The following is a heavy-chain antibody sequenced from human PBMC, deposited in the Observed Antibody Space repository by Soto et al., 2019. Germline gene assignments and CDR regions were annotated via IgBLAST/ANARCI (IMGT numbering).Heavy chain of an antibody. V-gene: IGHV3-74*01. D-gene: IGHD2-15*01. CDR3: TSDTFGARDS. J-gene: IGHJ4*02. CDR2: IDPYDTGI. CDR1: GFAFSSEW. Sequence: HPVGSLRLSCAASGFAFSSEWMHWARQAPGKGLVWVSRIDPYDTGITYADSVKGRFTISRDNAKNTLYLQMNSLRAEDTAVYYCTSDTFGARDSWGQGTLVTVSS.